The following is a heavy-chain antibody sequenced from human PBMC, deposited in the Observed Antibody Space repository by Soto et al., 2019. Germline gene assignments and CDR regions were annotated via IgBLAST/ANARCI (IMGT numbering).Heavy chain of an antibody. CDR1: GDSISSRSYY. V-gene: IGHV4-39*01. Sequence: SETLSLTCTVTGDSISSRSYYWGWIRQPPGKGLEWIGSIYYSGSTYNNPSLRSRVSMSIDTSKDQFSLKLKSVTAADTALYFCARQRTSVVTQAYFDVWGQGSLVTAPQ. CDR3: ARQRTSVVTQAYFDV. D-gene: IGHD2-21*02. CDR2: IYYSGST. J-gene: IGHJ4*02.